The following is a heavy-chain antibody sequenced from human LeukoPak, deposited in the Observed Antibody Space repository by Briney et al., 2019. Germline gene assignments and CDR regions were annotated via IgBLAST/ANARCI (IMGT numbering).Heavy chain of an antibody. V-gene: IGHV4/OR15-8*01. CDR2: IHHNGTR. D-gene: IGHD2-2*02. Sequence: SETLSLSCGVSVESLNRGNWWTWVRQSPGKGLEWIGEIHHNGTRNYNPSLKSRVTISADTFKNNFSLIVTSLTAADTAVYYCAAAPILRGEGGEHYKYGMDVWGQGTTVIVSS. CDR1: VESLNRGNW. CDR3: AAAPILRGEGGEHYKYGMDV. J-gene: IGHJ6*02.